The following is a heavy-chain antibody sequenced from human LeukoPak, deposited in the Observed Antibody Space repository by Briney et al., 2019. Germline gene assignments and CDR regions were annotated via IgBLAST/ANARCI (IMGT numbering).Heavy chain of an antibody. Sequence: PSETLSLTCSVSGASITTHLYYWAWVRQPPGKALEWVGSVYYTGSTFENPSLKSRVTISVDTSKNQFSLKLSSVTAADTAVYYCARGGVATPPYYFDYWGQGTLVTVSS. D-gene: IGHD5-12*01. J-gene: IGHJ4*02. CDR3: ARGGVATPPYYFDY. CDR1: GASITTHLYY. V-gene: IGHV4-39*07. CDR2: VYYTGST.